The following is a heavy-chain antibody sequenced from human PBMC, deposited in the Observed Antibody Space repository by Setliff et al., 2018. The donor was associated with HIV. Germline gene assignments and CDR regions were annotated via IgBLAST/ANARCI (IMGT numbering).Heavy chain of an antibody. CDR1: GVSITGHY. J-gene: IGHJ4*02. CDR3: ARGGSMTTLNN. V-gene: IGHV4-59*11. Sequence: SETLSLSCAVSGVSITGHYWSWMRQPPGKGLEWIGFIYYRVNSNINPSLKSRVTISIDASKNQFSLKLSSVTAADTAFYYCARGGSMTTLNNWGQGTLVTVS. CDR2: IYYRVNS. D-gene: IGHD4-4*01.